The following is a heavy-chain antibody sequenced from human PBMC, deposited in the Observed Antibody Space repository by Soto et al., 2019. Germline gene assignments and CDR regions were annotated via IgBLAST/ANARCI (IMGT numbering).Heavy chain of an antibody. J-gene: IGHJ5*02. CDR3: ARASSIAARLRWFDP. D-gene: IGHD6-6*01. Sequence: SETLSLTCAVYGGSFSGYYWSWIRQPPGKGLEWIGEINHSGSTNYNPSLKSRVTISVDTSKNQFPLKLSSVTAADTAVYYCARASSIAARLRWFDPWGQGTLVTVSS. CDR2: INHSGST. CDR1: GGSFSGYY. V-gene: IGHV4-34*01.